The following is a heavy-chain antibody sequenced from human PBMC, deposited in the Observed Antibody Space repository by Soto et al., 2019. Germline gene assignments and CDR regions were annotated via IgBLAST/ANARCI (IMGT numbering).Heavy chain of an antibody. Sequence: QITLKESGPTLVKPTQTLTLTCTFSGFSLTTSGVGVGWIRRPPGKALEWLALIYWDDDKRYSPSLKSRLTITKDTSKNQVVLTMTNMDPVDTATYYFAHRLEIAVTGTLDYWGQGTLVTVSS. CDR3: AHRLEIAVTGTLDY. D-gene: IGHD1-1*01. J-gene: IGHJ4*02. CDR2: IYWDDDK. V-gene: IGHV2-5*02. CDR1: GFSLTTSGVG.